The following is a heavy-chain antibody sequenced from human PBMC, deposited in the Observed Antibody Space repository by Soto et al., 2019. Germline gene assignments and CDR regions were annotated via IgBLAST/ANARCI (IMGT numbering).Heavy chain of an antibody. CDR2: IKQDGSEK. Sequence: PGGSLRLSCAASGFTFSSYWMSWVRQAPGKGLEWVANIKQDGSEKYYVDSVKGRFTISRDNAKNSLYLQMNSLRAEDTAVYYCARGVYGDRGYYYYGMDVWGQGTTVTVS. J-gene: IGHJ6*02. V-gene: IGHV3-7*01. CDR3: ARGVYGDRGYYYYGMDV. CDR1: GFTFSSYW. D-gene: IGHD4-17*01.